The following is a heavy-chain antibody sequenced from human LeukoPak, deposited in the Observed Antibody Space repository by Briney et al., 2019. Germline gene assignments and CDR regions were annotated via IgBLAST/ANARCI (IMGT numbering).Heavy chain of an antibody. D-gene: IGHD1/OR15-1a*01. CDR1: GFTFSTYV. CDR3: TSEQQSMGTAFDI. J-gene: IGHJ3*02. V-gene: IGHV3-30*02. CDR2: IQYDENNK. Sequence: PGGSLRLSCAASGFTFSTYVMHWVRQAPGKGLEWVAFIQYDENNKFYADSVKGRFSISRDNSKNTLYLQMNSLRAEDTAVYYCTSEQQSMGTAFDIWGQGTMVTVSS.